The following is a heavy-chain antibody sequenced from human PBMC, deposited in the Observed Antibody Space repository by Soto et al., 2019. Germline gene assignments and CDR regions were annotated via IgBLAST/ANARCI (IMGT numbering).Heavy chain of an antibody. CDR1: GGSFSGYY. D-gene: IGHD3-10*01. V-gene: IGHV4-34*01. CDR3: ATGRGVRGVIITTYYYYGLDV. Sequence: SETLSLTCAVYGGSFSGYYWSWIRQPPGKGLEWIGEINHSGSTNYDPSLKSRVTISVDTSKNQFSLKLSSVSAADTAVYYCATGRGVRGVIITTYYYYGLDVWGQGTTVTVSS. CDR2: INHSGST. J-gene: IGHJ6*02.